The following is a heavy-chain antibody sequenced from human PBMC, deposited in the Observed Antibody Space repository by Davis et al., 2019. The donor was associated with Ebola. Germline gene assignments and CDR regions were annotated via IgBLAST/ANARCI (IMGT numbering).Heavy chain of an antibody. J-gene: IGHJ4*02. CDR3: ARDGSGNDWAVFEN. CDR1: GYTFTNYY. Sequence: AASVKVSCKASGYTFTNYYMHWVRQAPGQGLEWMGWTNPYNGNTDYAQNFQGRVTVTTDTSTSTAYMELRSLRSDDTAVYYCARDGSGNDWAVFENWGRGTLVTVSS. CDR2: TNPYNGNT. V-gene: IGHV1-18*04. D-gene: IGHD5-12*01.